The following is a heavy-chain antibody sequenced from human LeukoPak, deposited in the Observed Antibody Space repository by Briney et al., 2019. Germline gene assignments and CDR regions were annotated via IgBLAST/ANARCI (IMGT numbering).Heavy chain of an antibody. CDR3: AKDARRRSAALDY. CDR2: ISYDGSNK. D-gene: IGHD6-13*01. J-gene: IGHJ4*02. Sequence: GGSLRLSCAASGFTFSSYGMHWVRQAPGKGLEWVAVISYDGSNKYYADSVKGRFTISRDNSKNTLYLQMNSLRAEDTAVYYCAKDARRRSAALDYWGQGTLVTVSS. CDR1: GFTFSSYG. V-gene: IGHV3-30*18.